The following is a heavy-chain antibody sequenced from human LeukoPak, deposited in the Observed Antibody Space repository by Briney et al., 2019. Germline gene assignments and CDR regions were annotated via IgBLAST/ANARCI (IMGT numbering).Heavy chain of an antibody. CDR1: GFTFRSYG. V-gene: IGHV3-72*01. J-gene: IGHJ4*02. Sequence: PGGSLRLSCAASGFTFRSYGMHWVRQAPGKGLEWAGRIRNKANSYTTEYGASVKGRFTISRDDSKNSLHLQMNSLKIEDTAMYYCARVVSGSYRPFDYWGQGTLVTVSS. D-gene: IGHD1-26*01. CDR3: ARVVSGSYRPFDY. CDR2: IRNKANSYTT.